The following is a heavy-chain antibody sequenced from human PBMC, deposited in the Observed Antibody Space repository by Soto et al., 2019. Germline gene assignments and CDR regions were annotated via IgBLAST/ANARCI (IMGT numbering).Heavy chain of an antibody. CDR1: GFTFSSYA. D-gene: IGHD6-13*01. V-gene: IGHV3-30-3*01. Sequence: LRLSCAASGFTFSSYAMHWVRQAPGKGLEWVAVISYDGSNKYYADSVKGRFTISRDNSKNTLYLQMNSLRAEDTAVYYCARARAAAETQQDYGMDVWGQGTTVTVSS. J-gene: IGHJ6*02. CDR3: ARARAAAETQQDYGMDV. CDR2: ISYDGSNK.